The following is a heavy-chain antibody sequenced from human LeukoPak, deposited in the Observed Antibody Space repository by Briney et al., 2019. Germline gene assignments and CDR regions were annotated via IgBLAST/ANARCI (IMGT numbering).Heavy chain of an antibody. J-gene: IGHJ5*02. D-gene: IGHD6-19*01. V-gene: IGHV4-34*01. CDR3: ARTWLVRGWFDP. Sequence: GSLRLSCAASGFTFSSYWMHWVRQPPGKGLEWIGEINHSGSTNYNPSLKSRVTISLDTSKNHFSLKLSSVTAADTAVYYCARTWLVRGWFDPWGQGTLVTVSS. CDR2: INHSGST. CDR1: GFTFSSYW.